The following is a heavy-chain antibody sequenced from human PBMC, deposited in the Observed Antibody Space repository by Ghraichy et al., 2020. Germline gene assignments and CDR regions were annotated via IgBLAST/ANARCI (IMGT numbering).Heavy chain of an antibody. CDR1: GYTFTSYA. D-gene: IGHD6-19*01. V-gene: IGHV7-4-1*02. CDR2: INTNTGNP. Sequence: ASVKVSCKASGYTFTSYAMNWVRQAPGQGLEWMGWINTNTGNPTYAQGFTGRFVFSLDTSVSTAYLQISSLKAEDTAVYYCARDFPSGWYKYFDYWGQGTLVTVSS. CDR3: ARDFPSGWYKYFDY. J-gene: IGHJ4*02.